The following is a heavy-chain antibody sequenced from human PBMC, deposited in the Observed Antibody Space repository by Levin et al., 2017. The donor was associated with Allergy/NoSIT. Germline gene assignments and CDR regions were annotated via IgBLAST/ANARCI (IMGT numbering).Heavy chain of an antibody. Sequence: SQTLSLTCAVSGGSISSGGYSWSWIRQPPGKGLEWIGNIYISGSTNDNPSLKSRVTMSVDRSKNQFSLKLSYVTAADTAVYYCARVAGYSYGYYFDYWGPGTLVTVSS. CDR2: IYISGST. CDR1: GGSISSGGYS. J-gene: IGHJ4*02. V-gene: IGHV4-30-2*01. CDR3: ARVAGYSYGYYFDY. D-gene: IGHD5-18*01.